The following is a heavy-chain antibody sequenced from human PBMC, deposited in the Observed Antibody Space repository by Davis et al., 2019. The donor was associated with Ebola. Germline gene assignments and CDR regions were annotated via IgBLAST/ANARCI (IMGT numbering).Heavy chain of an antibody. V-gene: IGHV4-4*07. CDR3: ARQNYYDSSGYYSLSFFYFDY. CDR1: GGSISSYY. J-gene: IGHJ4*02. Sequence: PSETLSLTCTVSGGSISSYYWSWIRQPAGKGLEWIGRISTSGSTNYNPSLKSRVTMSLDTSKNRFSLRLNSVTATDTAIYYCARQNYYDSSGYYSLSFFYFDYWGQGTLVTVSA. CDR2: ISTSGST. D-gene: IGHD3-22*01.